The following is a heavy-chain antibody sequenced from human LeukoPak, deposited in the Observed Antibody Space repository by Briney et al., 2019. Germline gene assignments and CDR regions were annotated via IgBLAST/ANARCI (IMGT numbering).Heavy chain of an antibody. CDR3: AKPQYSGYDYINYYYYMDV. J-gene: IGHJ6*03. D-gene: IGHD5-12*01. CDR2: ISGSGGST. Sequence: PGGSLRLSCAASGFTFSSYAMSWVRQAPGKGLEWVSGISGSGGSTYYADSVKGRFTISRDNSKNTLYLQMNSLRAEDTAVYYCAKPQYSGYDYINYYYYMDVWGKGTTVTVSS. CDR1: GFTFSSYA. V-gene: IGHV3-23*01.